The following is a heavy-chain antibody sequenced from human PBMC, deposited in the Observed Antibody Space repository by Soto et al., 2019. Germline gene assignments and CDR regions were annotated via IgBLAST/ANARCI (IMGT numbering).Heavy chain of an antibody. CDR1: GYTFTGYY. J-gene: IGHJ4*02. CDR3: ARGPLE. CDR2: IDPDSGDT. Sequence: WASVKVSCKASGYTFTGYYLHWVRQAPGQGPEWVGKIDPDSGDTDQSQKFQGRVTLTRDTAIDTAYMELTRLTLDDTAIYYCARGPLEWGQGTMVTVYS. V-gene: IGHV1-2*02. D-gene: IGHD3-3*02.